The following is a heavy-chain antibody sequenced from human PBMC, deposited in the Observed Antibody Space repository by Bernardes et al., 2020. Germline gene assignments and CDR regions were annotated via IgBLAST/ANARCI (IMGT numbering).Heavy chain of an antibody. V-gene: IGHV1-8*01. CDR3: ARGRATVIPSLGYYYYYGMDV. CDR2: MNPNSGNT. J-gene: IGHJ6*02. Sequence: ASVKVSCKASGYTFASYDINWVRQATGQGLEWMGWMNPNSGNTGYAQKFQGRVTMTRNTSISTAYMEVSSLRSEDTAVYYCARGRATVIPSLGYYYYYGMDVWGQGTTVIVSS. CDR1: GYTFASYD. D-gene: IGHD4-4*01.